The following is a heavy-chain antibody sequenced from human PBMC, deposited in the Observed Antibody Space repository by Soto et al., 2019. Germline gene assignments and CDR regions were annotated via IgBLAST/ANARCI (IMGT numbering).Heavy chain of an antibody. J-gene: IGHJ6*02. V-gene: IGHV3-21*01. CDR3: ARVGDYYDPYYYYGMDV. CDR2: ISSSPSYI. Sequence: EVQLVESGGGLAKPGGSLRLSCAASGFTFSSYSMNWVRQAPGKGLEWVSSISSSPSYIYYADSVKGRFTISRDNAKNSLCLQMNSLGAEDTAVDYWARVGDYYDPYYYYGMDVWGQGTTVTVS. D-gene: IGHD3-22*01. CDR1: GFTFSSYS.